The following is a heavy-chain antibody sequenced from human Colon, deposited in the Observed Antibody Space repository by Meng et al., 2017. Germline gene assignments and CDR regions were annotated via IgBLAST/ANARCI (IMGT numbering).Heavy chain of an antibody. V-gene: IGHV4-4*02. CDR3: VRQGMTSYSWGY. CDR1: SGPLSSSNW. J-gene: IGHJ4*02. D-gene: IGHD3-9*01. CDR2: ISQSGTT. Sequence: EPGPGWWNPSCTLSLPCAVSSGPLSSSNWWSWVRQPPGKGLEWIGEISQSGTTYYNPSLKSRVTITGDWSKNQFSLNLNSVTAADTALYYCVRQGMTSYSWGYWGQGTLVTVSS.